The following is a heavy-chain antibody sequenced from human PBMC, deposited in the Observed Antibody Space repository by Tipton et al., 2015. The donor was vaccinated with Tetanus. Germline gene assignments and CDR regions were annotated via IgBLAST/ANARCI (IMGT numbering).Heavy chain of an antibody. D-gene: IGHD2-21*02. CDR2: ISWNSGSI. CDR1: GFIFSDYG. J-gene: IGHJ6*02. Sequence: SLRLSCATSGFIFSDYGFHWVRQAPGKGLEWVSGISWNSGSIGYADSVKGRFTISRDNAENSLYLQMNSLRAEDTALYYCAKDTGVTPHYGMDVWGQGTTVTVSS. CDR3: AKDTGVTPHYGMDV. V-gene: IGHV3-9*01.